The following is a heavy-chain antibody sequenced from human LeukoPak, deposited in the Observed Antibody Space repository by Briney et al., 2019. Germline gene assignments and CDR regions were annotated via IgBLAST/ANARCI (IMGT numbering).Heavy chain of an antibody. V-gene: IGHV3-7*01. Sequence: GGSLRLSCAASGFTFSSYWMSWVRQAPGKGLEWVANIKQDGSEKYYVDSVKGRFTISRDTAKNSLYLQMNSLRAEDTAVYYCARARTPYCGGDCYSDYWGQGTLVTGSS. J-gene: IGHJ4*02. D-gene: IGHD2-21*02. CDR3: ARARTPYCGGDCYSDY. CDR1: GFTFSSYW. CDR2: IKQDGSEK.